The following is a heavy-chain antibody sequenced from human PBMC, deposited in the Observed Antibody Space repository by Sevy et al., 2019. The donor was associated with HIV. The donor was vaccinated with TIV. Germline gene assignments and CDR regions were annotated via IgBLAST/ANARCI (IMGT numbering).Heavy chain of an antibody. D-gene: IGHD1-1*01. J-gene: IGHJ4*02. CDR1: GGSISSYF. Sequence: SETLSLTCSVSGGSISSYFWTWVRQSPGKGLEWIGNIYFTGNTDYSPTLKSRVTLSLDTTKSQFSLTLKSVTAADTAIYFCARDSTTRPRVLDYWGQGTLVTVSS. CDR3: ARDSTTRPRVLDY. CDR2: IYFTGNT. V-gene: IGHV4-59*01.